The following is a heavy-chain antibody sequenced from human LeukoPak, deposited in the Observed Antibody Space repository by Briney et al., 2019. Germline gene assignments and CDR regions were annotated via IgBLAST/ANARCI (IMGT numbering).Heavy chain of an antibody. CDR3: ARGAIGQFDY. CDR1: GFTFSSYS. CDR2: ISHSSSYI. V-gene: IGHV3-21*01. D-gene: IGHD1-26*01. J-gene: IGHJ4*02. Sequence: KAGGSLRLSCAASGFTFSSYSMNWVRQAPGKGLKWVSSISHSSSYIYYADSVKGRFTISRDNAKNSLYLQMNSLRAEDTAVYYCARGAIGQFDYWGQGTLVTVSS.